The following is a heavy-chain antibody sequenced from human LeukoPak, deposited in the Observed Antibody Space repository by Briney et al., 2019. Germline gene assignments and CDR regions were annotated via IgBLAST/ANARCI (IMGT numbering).Heavy chain of an antibody. V-gene: IGHV3-23*01. D-gene: IGHD3-22*01. CDR1: GFTFSDYY. CDR2: ISGSGGST. Sequence: HTGGSLRLSCAASGFTFSDYYMSWIRQAPGKGLEWVSAISGSGGSTYYADSVKGRFTISRDNSKNTLYLQMNSLRAEDTAVYYCAKGQYYYDSSGYYYDYWGQGTLVTVSS. J-gene: IGHJ4*02. CDR3: AKGQYYYDSSGYYYDY.